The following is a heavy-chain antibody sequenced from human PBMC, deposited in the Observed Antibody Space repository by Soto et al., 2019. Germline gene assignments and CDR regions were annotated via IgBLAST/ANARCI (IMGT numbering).Heavy chain of an antibody. CDR3: AKGDYRYYYYYYMDV. Sequence: EVQLLESGGGLVQPGGSLRLSCAASGFTFSSYAMSWVRQAPGKGLEWVSAISGSGGSTYYADSVKGRFTISRDNSKNTLYLQMNSPRAEDTAVYYCAKGDYRYYYYYYMDVWGKGTTVTVSS. V-gene: IGHV3-23*01. CDR2: ISGSGGST. CDR1: GFTFSSYA. J-gene: IGHJ6*03. D-gene: IGHD4-4*01.